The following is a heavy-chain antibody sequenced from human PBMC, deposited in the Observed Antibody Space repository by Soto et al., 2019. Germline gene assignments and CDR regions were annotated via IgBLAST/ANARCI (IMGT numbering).Heavy chain of an antibody. CDR2: INPNSGGT. CDR3: ARGLGCSGGSCYPWYYYYMDV. Sequence: GASVKVSCKASGYTFTGYYMHWVRQAPGQGLEWMGWINPNSGGTNYAQKFQGWVTMTRDTSISTAYMELSSLRSDDTAVYYCARGLGCSGGSCYPWYYYYMDVWAKGTTVPVSS. CDR1: GYTFTGYY. D-gene: IGHD2-15*01. V-gene: IGHV1-2*04. J-gene: IGHJ6*03.